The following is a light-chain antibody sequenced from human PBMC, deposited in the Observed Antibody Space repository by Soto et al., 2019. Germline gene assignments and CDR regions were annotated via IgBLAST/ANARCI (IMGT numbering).Light chain of an antibody. CDR1: QSLVYSDGNTY. J-gene: IGKJ5*01. CDR3: MQALQTPIT. Sequence: DVVITQSPLSLPFTLLHPSSISCRSSQSLVYSDGNTYLDWYLQKPGQSPQLLIYLGSNRASGVPDRFSGSGSGTDFSLKISRVEAEDVGVYYCMQALQTPITFGQGTRLEI. CDR2: LGS. V-gene: IGKV2-28*01.